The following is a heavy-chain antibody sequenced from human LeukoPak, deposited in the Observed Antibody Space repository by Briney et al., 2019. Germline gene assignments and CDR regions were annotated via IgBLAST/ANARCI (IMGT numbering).Heavy chain of an antibody. Sequence: PGGSLRLSCAVSGFTFSGYSLNWVRQAPGKGVEWISYISSSSTTIYYGDSVKGRFTISRDNARNSVFLQMNSLRADDTAVYYCAKSLLLWFGGRPDDAFDIWGQGTMVTVSS. CDR1: GFTFSGYS. CDR3: AKSLLLWFGGRPDDAFDI. V-gene: IGHV3-48*01. D-gene: IGHD3-10*01. J-gene: IGHJ3*02. CDR2: ISSSSTTI.